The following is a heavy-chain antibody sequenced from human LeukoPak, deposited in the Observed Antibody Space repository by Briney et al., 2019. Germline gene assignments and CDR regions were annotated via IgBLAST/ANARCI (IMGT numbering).Heavy chain of an antibody. CDR3: AWSLRRLYWYFDL. J-gene: IGHJ2*01. CDR1: GGSVSSGSYY. V-gene: IGHV4-61*01. D-gene: IGHD4-17*01. CDR2: IYYSGST. Sequence: PSETLSLTCTVSGGSVSSGSYYWSWIRQPPGKGLEWIGYIYYSGSTNYNPSLKSQVTISVNTSKNQFALKLSSLTAADTAVYYCAWSLRRLYWYFDLWGRGTLVTVSS.